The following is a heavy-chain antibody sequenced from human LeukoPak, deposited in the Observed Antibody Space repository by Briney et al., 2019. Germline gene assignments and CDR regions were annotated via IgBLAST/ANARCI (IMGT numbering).Heavy chain of an antibody. CDR2: INHSGST. D-gene: IGHD3-10*01. CDR3: ARGPQLLWFGELFP. J-gene: IGHJ5*02. Sequence: SETLSLTCAVYGGPFSGYSWSWIRQPPGKGLEWIGEINHSGSTNYNPSLKSRVTISVDRSKNQFSLKLSSVTAADTAVYYCARGPQLLWFGELFPWGQGTLVTVSS. CDR1: GGPFSGYS. V-gene: IGHV4-34*01.